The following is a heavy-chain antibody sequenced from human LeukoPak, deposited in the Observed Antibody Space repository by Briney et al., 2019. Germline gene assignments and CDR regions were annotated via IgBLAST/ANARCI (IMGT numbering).Heavy chain of an antibody. V-gene: IGHV3-74*01. Sequence: GGSLRLSCAASGFTFRKYWLHWVRQAPGKGLVWVSRINPDDGSTSYADSVKGRFTISRDNAKSTLYLQMNSLRAEDTAVYYCLTIVETDLDAFDIWGQGAKVTVSS. CDR2: INPDDGST. CDR1: GFTFRKYW. D-gene: IGHD2-21*01. CDR3: LTIVETDLDAFDI. J-gene: IGHJ3*02.